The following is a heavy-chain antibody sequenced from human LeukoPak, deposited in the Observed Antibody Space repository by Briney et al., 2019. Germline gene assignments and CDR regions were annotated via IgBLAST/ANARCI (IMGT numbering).Heavy chain of an antibody. CDR2: ITNDGSST. Sequence: QPGGSLRLSCAASGLTFSSHWMHWVRQAPGKGLVWVSRITNDGSSTTYADSVKGRFTISRDNAKNMLYLQVNSLRAEDTAVYYCARDATYYYDSSGYSFFDYWGQGTLVTVSS. CDR3: ARDATYYYDSSGYSFFDY. D-gene: IGHD3-22*01. J-gene: IGHJ4*02. CDR1: GLTFSSHW. V-gene: IGHV3-74*01.